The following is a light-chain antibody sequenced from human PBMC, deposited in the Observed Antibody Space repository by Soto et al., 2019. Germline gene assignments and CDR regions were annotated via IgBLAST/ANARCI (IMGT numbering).Light chain of an antibody. J-gene: IGLJ1*01. Sequence: QSALTQPASVSGSPGQSITISCTGTSSDVGGYNYVSWYQQHPGKAPKLMIYDVSNRPSGVSNRFSGSKSGNTASLTISGLQAEDEADYYFSSYTSSSTGVFGTGTKLTVL. V-gene: IGLV2-14*01. CDR1: SSDVGGYNY. CDR3: SSYTSSSTGV. CDR2: DVS.